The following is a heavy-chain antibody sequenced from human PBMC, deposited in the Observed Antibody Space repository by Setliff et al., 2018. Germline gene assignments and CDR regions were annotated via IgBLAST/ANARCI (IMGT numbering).Heavy chain of an antibody. CDR2: INTNTGNP. Sequence: ASVKVSCKASGYTFTSYAMNWVRQAPGQGLEWMGWINTNTGNPTYAQGFTGRFVFSLDTSVSTAYLQISSLRAEDTAVYYCARDEPSNSGSSPLADYWGQGTLVTVSS. V-gene: IGHV7-4-1*02. J-gene: IGHJ4*02. D-gene: IGHD1-26*01. CDR3: ARDEPSNSGSSPLADY. CDR1: GYTFTSYA.